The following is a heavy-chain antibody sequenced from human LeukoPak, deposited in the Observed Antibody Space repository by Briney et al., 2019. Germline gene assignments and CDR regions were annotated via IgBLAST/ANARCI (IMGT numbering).Heavy chain of an antibody. CDR3: ARDTITMISP. CDR2: IYTSGST. J-gene: IGHJ5*02. Sequence: SETLSFTCTVSGGSISSGSYYWSWIRQPAGKGLEWIGRIYTSGSTNCNPSLKSRVTISVDTSKNQFSLKLSSVTAADTAVYYCARDTITMISPWGQGTLVTVSS. V-gene: IGHV4-61*02. D-gene: IGHD3-22*01. CDR1: GGSISSGSYY.